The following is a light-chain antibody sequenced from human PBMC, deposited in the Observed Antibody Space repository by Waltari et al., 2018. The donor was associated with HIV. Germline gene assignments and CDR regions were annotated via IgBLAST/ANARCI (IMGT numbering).Light chain of an antibody. V-gene: IGKV4-1*01. Sequence: DLVMTQSPYSLAVSLGERATIRCKSSQSVLYSSNNNNYLAWYQQKPGQPPKLLIYWASTRESGVPDRFSGSGSGTDFTLTISSLQAEDVAVYYCQQYYSTPLTFGGGTKVEIK. CDR2: WAS. CDR3: QQYYSTPLT. CDR1: QSVLYSSNNNNY. J-gene: IGKJ4*01.